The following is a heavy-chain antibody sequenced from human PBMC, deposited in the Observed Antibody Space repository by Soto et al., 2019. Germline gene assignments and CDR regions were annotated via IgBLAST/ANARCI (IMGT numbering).Heavy chain of an antibody. CDR1: GGSISSGSYY. CDR3: ARSGAYCGGDCYSEPYGMDV. V-gene: IGHV4-39*01. D-gene: IGHD2-21*02. Sequence: PSETLSLTCTVSGGSISSGSYYWGWIRQPPGKGLEWIGSIYYSGSTYYNPSLKSRVTISVDTSKNQFSLKLSSVTAADTAVYYCARSGAYCGGDCYSEPYGMDVWGQGTTVT. CDR2: IYYSGST. J-gene: IGHJ6*02.